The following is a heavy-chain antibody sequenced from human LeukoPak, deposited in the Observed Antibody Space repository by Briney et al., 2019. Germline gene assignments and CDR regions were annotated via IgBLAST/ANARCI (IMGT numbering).Heavy chain of an antibody. J-gene: IGHJ5*02. D-gene: IGHD4-17*01. CDR3: ASGPTVTSQVISTYNWFDP. CDR2: INHSGST. CDR1: GGSFRGYY. V-gene: IGHV4-34*01. Sequence: PSETLSLTCAVYGGSFRGYYWSWIRQPPGKGLEWIGEINHSGSTNYNPSLKSRVTISVDTSKNQFSLKLSSVTAADTAVYYCASGPTVTSQVISTYNWFDPWGQGTLVTVSS.